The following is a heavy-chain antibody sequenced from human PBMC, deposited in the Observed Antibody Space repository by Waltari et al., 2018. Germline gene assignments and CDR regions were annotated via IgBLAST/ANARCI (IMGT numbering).Heavy chain of an antibody. CDR1: GFTFRNYA. D-gene: IGHD3-10*01. CDR3: AILLGRGY. J-gene: IGHJ4*02. CDR2: ISGSGDST. V-gene: IGHV3-23*01. Sequence: EVQLLESGGGLVQPGGSLRLSCAASGFTFRNYAMSWVRQAPGKGLEWVSSISGSGDSTYYADSVKGRFTISRDNSKNTLYLQMNSLRAEDTAVYYCAILLGRGYWGQGTLVTVSS.